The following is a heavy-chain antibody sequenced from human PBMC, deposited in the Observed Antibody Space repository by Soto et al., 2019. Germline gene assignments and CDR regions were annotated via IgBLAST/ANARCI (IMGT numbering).Heavy chain of an antibody. CDR3: DKDRHGGCLIRY. J-gene: IGHJ4*02. D-gene: IGHD2-15*01. V-gene: IGHV3-23*01. CDR1: GFTFSSYA. CDR2: ISGSGGST. Sequence: GGSLRLSCAASGFTFSSYAMSWVRQAPGKGLEWVSSISGSGGSTYYADSVKGRFTISRDNSKNTLYLQMNSLRAEDTAVYYCDKDRHGGCLIRYWGQGTLVTVSS.